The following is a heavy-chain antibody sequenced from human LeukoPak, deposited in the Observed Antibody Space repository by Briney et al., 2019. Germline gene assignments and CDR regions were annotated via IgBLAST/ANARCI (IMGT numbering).Heavy chain of an antibody. CDR3: ARVTYSYGYEGAFDI. V-gene: IGHV1-18*04. D-gene: IGHD5-18*01. CDR2: ISAHNGNT. CDR1: GYTFTSYG. Sequence: GASVKVSCKASGYTFTSYGISWVRQAPGQGLEWMGWISAHNGNTNYAQKLQGRVTMTTDTSTSTAYMELRSLRSDDTAVYYCARVTYSYGYEGAFDIWGQGTMVTVSS. J-gene: IGHJ3*02.